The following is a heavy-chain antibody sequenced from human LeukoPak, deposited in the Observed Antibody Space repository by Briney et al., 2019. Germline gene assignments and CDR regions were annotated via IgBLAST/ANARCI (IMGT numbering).Heavy chain of an antibody. V-gene: IGHV3-7*01. CDR1: GFPFSSYW. Sequence: GGSLRLSCAASGFPFSSYWMSWVRQAPGKGLEWVANIKQDGSEKYYVDSVKGRFTISRDTAKNSLYLQMNSLRAEDTAVYYCARVVGFWGGFDYWGQGTLVTVSS. D-gene: IGHD3-16*01. CDR2: IKQDGSEK. J-gene: IGHJ4*02. CDR3: ARVVGFWGGFDY.